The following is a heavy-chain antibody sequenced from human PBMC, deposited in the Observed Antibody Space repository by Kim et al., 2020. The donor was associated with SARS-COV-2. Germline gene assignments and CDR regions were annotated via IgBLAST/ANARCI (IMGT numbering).Heavy chain of an antibody. V-gene: IGHV3-23*01. CDR1: GFTFSSYA. CDR2: ISGSGGST. D-gene: IGHD3-10*01. CDR3: AKDYKGYGSGSYSNWFDP. Sequence: GGSLRLSCAASGFTFSSYAMSWVRQAPGKGLEWVSAISGSGGSTYYADSVKGRFTISRDNSKNTLYLQMNSLRAEDTAVYYCAKDYKGYGSGSYSNWFDPWGQGTLVTVSS. J-gene: IGHJ5*02.